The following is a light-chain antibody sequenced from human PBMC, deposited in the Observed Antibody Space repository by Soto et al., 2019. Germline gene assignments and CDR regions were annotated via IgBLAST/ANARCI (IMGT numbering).Light chain of an antibody. V-gene: IGLV2-11*01. Sequence: QSALTQPRSVSGSPGQSVTISCTGTSSVVGSFNYVSWYQQHPDKAPKLMIYDVTKRPSGVPDRFSGSKSGNTASLTISGLQAEDEADYYCCSYAGSPYVFGTGTKLTVL. CDR1: SSVVGSFNY. J-gene: IGLJ1*01. CDR2: DVT. CDR3: CSYAGSPYV.